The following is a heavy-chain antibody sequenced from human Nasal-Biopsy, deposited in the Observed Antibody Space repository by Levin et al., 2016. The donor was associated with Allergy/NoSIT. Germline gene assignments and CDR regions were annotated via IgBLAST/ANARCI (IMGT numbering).Heavy chain of an antibody. D-gene: IGHD7-27*01. CDR1: GYIFTSYG. V-gene: IGHV1-18*04. J-gene: IGHJ4*02. Sequence: ASVKVSCKTSGYIFTSYGINWVRQAPGQGLEWMGWISVHNGNTNYAGNFQGRVTMTTDSSTNTVYMELRSLTSDDTAVYYCARTPNWGYGDYWGQGSLVTVSS. CDR2: ISVHNGNT. CDR3: ARTPNWGYGDY.